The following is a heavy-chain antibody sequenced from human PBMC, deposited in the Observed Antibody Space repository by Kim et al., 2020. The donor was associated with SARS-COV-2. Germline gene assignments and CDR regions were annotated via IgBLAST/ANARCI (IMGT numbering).Heavy chain of an antibody. CDR1: GGTFSSYA. Sequence: SVKVSCKASGGTFSSYAISWVRQAPGQGLEWMGGIIPIFGTANYAQKFQGRVTITADESTSTAYMELSSLRSEDTAVYYCARESWGEYYDSSGYLSRFDYWGQGTLVTVSS. D-gene: IGHD3-22*01. CDR3: ARESWGEYYDSSGYLSRFDY. CDR2: IIPIFGTA. V-gene: IGHV1-69*13. J-gene: IGHJ4*02.